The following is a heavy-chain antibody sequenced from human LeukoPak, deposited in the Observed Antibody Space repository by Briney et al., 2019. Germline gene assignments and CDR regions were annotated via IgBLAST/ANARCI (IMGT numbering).Heavy chain of an antibody. D-gene: IGHD3-3*01. CDR1: GGSISSYY. Sequence: SETLSLTCTVSGGSISSYYWSWIRQPPGKGLEWIGYIYYSGSTNYNPSLKSRVTISVDTSKNQFSLRLSSVTAADTAVYYCAGVKDFWSGYYPVYFDYWGQGTLVTVSS. CDR2: IYYSGST. J-gene: IGHJ4*02. CDR3: AGVKDFWSGYYPVYFDY. V-gene: IGHV4-59*01.